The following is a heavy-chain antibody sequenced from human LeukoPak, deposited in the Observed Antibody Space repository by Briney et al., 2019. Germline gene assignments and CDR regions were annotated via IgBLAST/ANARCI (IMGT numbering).Heavy chain of an antibody. CDR3: ARASTRGYYDSSGYSPYGMDV. Sequence: GGSLRLSCAASGFTFSSYGMHWVRQAPGKGLEWVAFVRYDGGNKYNPDSVKGRFTISRDNSKNTVYLQMNSLRAEDTAVYYCARASTRGYYDSSGYSPYGMDVWGQGTTVTVSS. CDR1: GFTFSSYG. J-gene: IGHJ6*02. CDR2: VRYDGGNK. V-gene: IGHV3-30*02. D-gene: IGHD3-22*01.